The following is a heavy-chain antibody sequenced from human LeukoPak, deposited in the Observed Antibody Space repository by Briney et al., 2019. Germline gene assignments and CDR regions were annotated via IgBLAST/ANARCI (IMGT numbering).Heavy chain of an antibody. CDR3: ARDVGYAFNY. CDR1: GFTFSSYW. D-gene: IGHD2-2*01. V-gene: IGHV3-74*01. J-gene: IGHJ4*02. CDR2: INTGGSDT. Sequence: GGSLRLSCAASGFTFSSYWMHWVRQAPGKGLVWVSRINTGGSDTTYADSVKARFTISRDNAKNTVFLQMNSLRAEDTAVYYCARDVGYAFNYWGQGTLVTVSS.